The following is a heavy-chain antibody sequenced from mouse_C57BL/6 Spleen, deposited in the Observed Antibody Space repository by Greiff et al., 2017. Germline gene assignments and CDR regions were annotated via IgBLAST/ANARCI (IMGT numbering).Heavy chain of an antibody. Sequence: QVQLQQPGAELVKPGASVKMSCKASGYTFTSYWITWVKQRPGQGLEWIGDIYPGSGSTNYNEKFKSKATLTVDTSSSTAYMQLSSLPSEDSAVYYCARWGDYGSRGWYFDVWGTGTTVTVSS. CDR3: ARWGDYGSRGWYFDV. CDR2: IYPGSGST. CDR1: GYTFTSYW. J-gene: IGHJ1*03. V-gene: IGHV1-55*01. D-gene: IGHD1-1*01.